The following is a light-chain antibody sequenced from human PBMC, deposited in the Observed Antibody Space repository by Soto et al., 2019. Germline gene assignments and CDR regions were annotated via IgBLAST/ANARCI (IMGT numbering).Light chain of an antibody. J-gene: IGKJ4*01. Sequence: DIQMTQSPSSLSASVGDRVTITCRASHPININLVWFQQKPGKAPKSLIYAVTNLQRGVPSRFSGSGGGTDFSLTISSLQPEDVATYYCQHYQRYPPSFGGGTKLEIK. CDR1: HPININ. V-gene: IGKV1-16*01. CDR3: QHYQRYPPS. CDR2: AVT.